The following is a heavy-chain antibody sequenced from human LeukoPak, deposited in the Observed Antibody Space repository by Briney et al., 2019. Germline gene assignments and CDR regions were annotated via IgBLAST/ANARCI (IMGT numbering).Heavy chain of an antibody. CDR3: AKVPPFDYGDYYYFDY. CDR2: ISYNVGNT. J-gene: IGHJ4*02. Sequence: GSLRLSCAASGFTFRNYAMSWVRQAPGKGLEWVSAISYNVGNTYYADSVRGRFAISRDNSKNTLYLQMNSLRAEDTAVYYCAKVPPFDYGDYYYFDYWGQGTLVTVSS. D-gene: IGHD4-17*01. CDR1: GFTFRNYA. V-gene: IGHV3-23*01.